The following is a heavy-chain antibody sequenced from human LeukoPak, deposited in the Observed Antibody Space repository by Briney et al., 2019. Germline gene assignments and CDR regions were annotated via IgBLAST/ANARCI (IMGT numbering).Heavy chain of an antibody. CDR3: AREDSGTSSFWPDP. CDR1: GFTFSDYY. V-gene: IGHV3-11*01. D-gene: IGHD1-1*01. Sequence: PGGSLRLSCAASGFTFSDYYIHWVRQAPGKGLEWVSYISYSGRAMSYADFVEGRFIISRDNANNSVYLDMNSLRADDTAFYYCAREDSGTSSFWPDPWGQGTLVTVSS. J-gene: IGHJ5*02. CDR2: ISYSGRAM.